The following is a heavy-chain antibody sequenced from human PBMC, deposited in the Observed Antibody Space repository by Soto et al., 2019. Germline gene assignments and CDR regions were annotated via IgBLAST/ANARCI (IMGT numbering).Heavy chain of an antibody. CDR1: GDTFSTYT. J-gene: IGHJ4*02. CDR2: ISAYNGNT. V-gene: IGHV1-18*01. CDR3: ARDPPPPDY. Sequence: ASVKVSCKAAGDTFSTYTITWMRQAPGQGLEWMGWISAYNGNTNYAQKLQGRVTMTTDTSTSTAYMELRSLRSDDTAVYYCARDPPPPDYWGQGTLVTVSS.